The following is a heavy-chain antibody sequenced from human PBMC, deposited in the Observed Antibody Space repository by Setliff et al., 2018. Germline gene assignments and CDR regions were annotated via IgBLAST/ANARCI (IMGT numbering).Heavy chain of an antibody. Sequence: LSLTCTVSGASLSSGSYYWSWIRQSAGKGLEWIGRIYTSGATTYSPSLKSRVSISADTSKNLFSLRLKSVTAADTAVYYCAKEYVVNSFVSNSHQHYGLDVWGQGTTVTVSS. CDR1: GASLSSGSYY. CDR2: IYTSGAT. CDR3: AKEYVVNSFVSNSHQHYGLDV. D-gene: IGHD2-21*01. V-gene: IGHV4-61*02. J-gene: IGHJ6*02.